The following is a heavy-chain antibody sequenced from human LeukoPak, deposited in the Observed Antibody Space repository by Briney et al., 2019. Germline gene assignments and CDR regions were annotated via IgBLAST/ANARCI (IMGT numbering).Heavy chain of an antibody. J-gene: IGHJ4*02. CDR3: ARGRSLPFTRGPFDY. CDR1: GGSFSGYY. CDR2: INHSGST. V-gene: IGHV4-34*01. Sequence: SETLSLTCAVYGGSFSGYYWSWIRPPPGKGLEWIGEINHSGSTNYNPSLKSRVTMSVDTSKNQFSLKLSSVTAADTAVYYCARGRSLPFTRGPFDYWGQGTLVTVSS. D-gene: IGHD2-2*01.